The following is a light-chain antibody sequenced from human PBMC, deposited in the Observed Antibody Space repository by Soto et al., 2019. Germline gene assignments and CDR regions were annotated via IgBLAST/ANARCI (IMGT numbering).Light chain of an antibody. Sequence: EIVMTQSPATLSVSPGERATLSCRASQSVSSNLAWYQQKPGQAPRLLIYGASSLQSGVPSRFSGSGSGTDFTLTISSLQPEDFATYYCQQSYSTPPTFGQGTKVDIK. CDR3: QQSYSTPPT. CDR1: QSVSSN. V-gene: IGKV3-15*01. CDR2: GAS. J-gene: IGKJ1*01.